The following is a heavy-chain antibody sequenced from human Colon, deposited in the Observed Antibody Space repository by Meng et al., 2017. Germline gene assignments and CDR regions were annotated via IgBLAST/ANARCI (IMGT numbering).Heavy chain of an antibody. D-gene: IGHD3-22*01. V-gene: IGHV4-4*02. CDR1: GGSISRSDW. Sequence: VQLQESGPGLVKPSETLSLPCAGSGGSISRSDWWSWVRQPPGKGLEWIGETSHSGSTNYSPSLKSRVTISLNKSKNQLSLKLNSVTAADTAVYYCASSDYYRSDYWGQGTLVTVSS. CDR2: TSHSGST. J-gene: IGHJ4*02. CDR3: ASSDYYRSDY.